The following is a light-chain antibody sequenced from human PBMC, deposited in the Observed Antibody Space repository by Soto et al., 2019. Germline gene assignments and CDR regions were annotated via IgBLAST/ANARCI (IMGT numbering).Light chain of an antibody. V-gene: IGLV2-8*01. Sequence: QSALTQPPSASGSPGQSVTISCTGTRNDIGAYEFVSWYQHHPGKAPKLITYEVVQRPSGVPDRFSGSKSGNTASLTVSGLQAADEADYYCKSYAGSNTYVFGTGTKVTV. CDR2: EVV. CDR1: RNDIGAYEF. J-gene: IGLJ1*01. CDR3: KSYAGSNTYV.